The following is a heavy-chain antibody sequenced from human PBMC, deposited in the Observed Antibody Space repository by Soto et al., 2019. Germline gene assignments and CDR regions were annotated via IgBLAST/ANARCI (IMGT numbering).Heavy chain of an antibody. D-gene: IGHD6-13*01. V-gene: IGHV4-31*03. CDR1: GVSISSGGYY. CDR3: ARSYSSSSPALYGMDV. Sequence: SETLSLTCTVSGVSISSGGYYWSWIRQHPGKGLEWIGYIYYSGSTYYNPSLKSRVTISVDTSKNQFSLKLSSVTAADTAVYYCARSYSSSSPALYGMDVWGQGTTVTVSS. CDR2: IYYSGST. J-gene: IGHJ6*02.